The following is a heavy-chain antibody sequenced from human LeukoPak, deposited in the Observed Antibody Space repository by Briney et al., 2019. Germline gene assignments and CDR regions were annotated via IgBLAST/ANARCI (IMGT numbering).Heavy chain of an antibody. D-gene: IGHD2/OR15-2a*01. Sequence: GGSLRLSCVDSGFTFSSHWMSWVRQAPGKGLEWVANINQGEGEKYYVDSVKGRFTISRDNAKKSLFLQMNSLRAKDTAVYYCARGGGPPTTYFDYWGQGTLVTVSS. V-gene: IGHV3-7*03. CDR2: INQGEGEK. CDR1: GFTFSSHW. CDR3: ARGGGPPTTYFDY. J-gene: IGHJ4*02.